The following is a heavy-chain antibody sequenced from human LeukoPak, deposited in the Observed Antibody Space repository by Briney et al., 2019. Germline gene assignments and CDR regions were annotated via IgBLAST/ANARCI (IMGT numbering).Heavy chain of an antibody. CDR3: ARDSKSGLMVTAILDY. Sequence: GGSLRLSCAASGFTFTTYWMSWVRQLPGKGLEWVVSIMQHGTQKYYVDSVKGRFTISRDNAKNSLYLQMNSLRAEDTAVYYCARDSKSGLMVTAILDYWGQGTLVSVSS. D-gene: IGHD2-21*02. CDR2: IMQHGTQK. J-gene: IGHJ4*02. V-gene: IGHV3-7*01. CDR1: GFTFTTYW.